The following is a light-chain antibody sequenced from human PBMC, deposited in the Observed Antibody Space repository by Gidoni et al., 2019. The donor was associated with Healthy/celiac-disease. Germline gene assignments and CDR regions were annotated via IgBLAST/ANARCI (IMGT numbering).Light chain of an antibody. V-gene: IGKV3-15*01. CDR3: QQYNNWPPMVT. CDR1: QSVSSN. J-gene: IGKJ3*01. Sequence: IVMTQSPATLSVSPGERATLSCRASQSVSSNLAWYQQKPGQAPRLLIDGAFTRATGIPARFSGSGSGTEFTLTISSLQSEDFAVYYCQQYNNWPPMVTFGPGTKVDIK. CDR2: GAF.